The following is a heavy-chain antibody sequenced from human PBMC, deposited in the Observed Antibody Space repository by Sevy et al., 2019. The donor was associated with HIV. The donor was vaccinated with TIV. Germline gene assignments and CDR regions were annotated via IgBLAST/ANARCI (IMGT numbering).Heavy chain of an antibody. D-gene: IGHD2-21*01. CDR1: GFTLSSYA. Sequence: GGSLRLSCAASGFTLSSYAMSWVRQAPGKGLEWVSAISGSGGSTYYADSVKGRFTISRDNSKNTLYLQMNSLRAEDTAVYYCASITYCGGDCYSDAFDIWGQGTMVTVSS. V-gene: IGHV3-23*01. J-gene: IGHJ3*02. CDR3: ASITYCGGDCYSDAFDI. CDR2: ISGSGGST.